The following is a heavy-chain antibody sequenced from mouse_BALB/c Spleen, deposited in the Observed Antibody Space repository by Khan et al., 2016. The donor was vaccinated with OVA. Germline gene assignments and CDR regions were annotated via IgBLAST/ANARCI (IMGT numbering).Heavy chain of an antibody. D-gene: IGHD3-1*01. Sequence: EVQLQQSGAELVKPGASVKLSCTASGFNIKDTYMHWVKQRPEQDLEWIGRIDTANGNTKYDPKFQGKATIPADTSSNTAYLHLSSLTSEDTAVYYCARGAPGLAWFAYWGKGTLVTVSA. CDR1: GFNIKDTY. V-gene: IGHV14-3*02. CDR3: ARGAPGLAWFAY. J-gene: IGHJ3*01. CDR2: IDTANGNT.